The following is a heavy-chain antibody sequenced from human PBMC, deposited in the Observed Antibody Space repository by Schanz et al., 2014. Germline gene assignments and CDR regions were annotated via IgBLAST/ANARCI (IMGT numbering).Heavy chain of an antibody. D-gene: IGHD4-17*01. Sequence: QVQLVQSGAEVKKPGASVKVSCKASGYTFTDYHIHWVRQAPGQGLEWMGRINPNSGGTNFAQKLQGRVTVTRDTSISTAYMELGSLRSDDTAVYYCARELRLEYYFDYWGQGTQVTVSS. CDR1: GYTFTDYH. J-gene: IGHJ4*02. CDR3: ARELRLEYYFDY. CDR2: INPNSGGT. V-gene: IGHV1-2*06.